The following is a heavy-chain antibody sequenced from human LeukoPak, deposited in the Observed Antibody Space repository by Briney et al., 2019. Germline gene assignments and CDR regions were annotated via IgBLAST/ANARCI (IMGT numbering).Heavy chain of an antibody. CDR2: TYTSGTT. Sequence: SETLSLTCKVSGGSISGLHWTWIRQPAWKGLEWIGLTYTSGTTNYNPPLQSRVTMSVGTSKNQFSLKLTSVTAADTAVYYCARVLAYWYFDLWGRGTLVTVSS. V-gene: IGHV4-4*07. CDR1: GGSISGLH. J-gene: IGHJ2*01. CDR3: ARVLAYWYFDL.